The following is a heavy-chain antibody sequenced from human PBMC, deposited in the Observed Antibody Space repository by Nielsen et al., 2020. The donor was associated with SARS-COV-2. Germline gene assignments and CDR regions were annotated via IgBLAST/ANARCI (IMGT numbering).Heavy chain of an antibody. CDR1: GGSISSGGYS. CDR3: ARGGRITFGGADDAFDI. V-gene: IGHV4-30-2*01. Sequence: SETLSLTCAVSGGSISSGGYSWSWIRQPPGKDLEWIGYIYHSGRTYYNPSLKSRVTISVDRSKNQFSLKLSSVTAADTAVYYCARGGRITFGGADDAFDIWGQGTMVTVSS. CDR2: IYHSGRT. D-gene: IGHD3-16*01. J-gene: IGHJ3*02.